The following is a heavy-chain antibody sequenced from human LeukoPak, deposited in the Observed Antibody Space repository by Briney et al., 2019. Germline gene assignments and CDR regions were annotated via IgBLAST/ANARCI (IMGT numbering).Heavy chain of an antibody. D-gene: IGHD4-17*01. CDR1: GYTFTGYY. CDR2: INPNSGGT. CDR3: ARGAQVSTVMLP. V-gene: IGHV1-2*06. J-gene: IGHJ4*02. Sequence: ASVKVSCKASGYTFTGYYMHWVRQAPGQGLEWMGRINPNSGGTNYAQKFQGRVTMTRDTSISTAYMELSRLRSHHTAVYYCARGAQVSTVMLPWGQGTLVTVSS.